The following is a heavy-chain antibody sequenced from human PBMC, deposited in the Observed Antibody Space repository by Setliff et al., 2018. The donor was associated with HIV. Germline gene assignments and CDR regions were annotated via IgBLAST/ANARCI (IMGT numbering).Heavy chain of an antibody. CDR2: IGWDDDK. V-gene: IGHV2-70*04. Sequence: SGPTLVNPTQTLTLTCTFSGFSLSTTGMRVSWIRQPPGKALECLARIGWDDDKFYCTSLKTRLTISKDTSKNQVVLTMTNVDPVDSGTYFCVHRTNQLYLRWGQGTLVTVSS. J-gene: IGHJ4*02. CDR1: GFSLSTTGMR. D-gene: IGHD2-2*02. CDR3: VHRTNQLYLR.